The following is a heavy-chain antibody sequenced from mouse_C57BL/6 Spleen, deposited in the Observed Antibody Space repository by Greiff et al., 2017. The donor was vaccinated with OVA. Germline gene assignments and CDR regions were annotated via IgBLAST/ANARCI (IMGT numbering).Heavy chain of an antibody. J-gene: IGHJ2*01. CDR3: ARNSYDYDVYFDY. CDR1: GFSLTSYG. D-gene: IGHD2-4*01. V-gene: IGHV2-2*01. CDR2: IWSGGST. Sequence: QVQLKQSGPGLVQPSQSLSITCTVSGFSLTSYGVHWVRQSPGKGLEWLGVIWSGGSTDYNAAFISRLSISKDNSKSQVFFKMNSLRADDTAIYYCARNSYDYDVYFDYWGQGTTLTVSS.